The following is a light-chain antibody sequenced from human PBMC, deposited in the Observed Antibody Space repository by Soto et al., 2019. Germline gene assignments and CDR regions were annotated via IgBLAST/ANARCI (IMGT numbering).Light chain of an antibody. CDR2: AAT. J-gene: IGKJ1*01. V-gene: IGKV1-17*01. Sequence: DIQMTQSPSSLSASVGVRVTITCRACQGIRNDLGWYQQKPGKAPKRLIYAATSLQSGFPSRFNGSRSGTEFTLTISPLQRKDFATYYCLQQNSYPWTFGQGTKVEIK. CDR1: QGIRND. CDR3: LQQNSYPWT.